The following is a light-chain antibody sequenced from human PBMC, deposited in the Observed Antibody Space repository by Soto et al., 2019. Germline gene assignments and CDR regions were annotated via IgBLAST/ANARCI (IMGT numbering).Light chain of an antibody. CDR1: TGAVTSGHY. CDR2: DTS. CDR3: LLSYSCVGDV. J-gene: IGLJ2*01. V-gene: IGLV7-46*01. Sequence: QAVVTQEPSLTVSPGGTVTLTCGSSTGAVTSGHYTYWFQQKPGQAPRTLIHDTSNKHSWTPARFSGSLLGGKAALTLSGAQPEDEAEYYCLLSYSCVGDVFGGGTKLTVL.